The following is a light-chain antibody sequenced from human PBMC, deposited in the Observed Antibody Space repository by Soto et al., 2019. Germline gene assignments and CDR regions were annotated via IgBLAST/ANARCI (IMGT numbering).Light chain of an antibody. CDR1: SSDVGGYNI. V-gene: IGLV2-8*01. Sequence: QSALTQPPSASGSPGQSVTISCTGTSSDVGGYNIVSWYQQYPGEAPKLIIYEVTKRPSGVPDRFSGSKSGNTASLTVSGLQTEDEADYYCSSYAGSNSVVFGGGTKVTVL. CDR2: EVT. J-gene: IGLJ2*01. CDR3: SSYAGSNSVV.